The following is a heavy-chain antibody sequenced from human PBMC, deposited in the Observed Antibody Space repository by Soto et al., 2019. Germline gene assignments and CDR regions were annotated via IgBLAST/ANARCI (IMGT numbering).Heavy chain of an antibody. D-gene: IGHD3-10*01. CDR2: ISYDGSNK. CDR3: AKAGSGRKGYYYYGMDV. V-gene: IGHV3-30*18. Sequence: GGSLRLSCAASGFTFSSYGMHWVRQAPGKGLEWVAVISYDGSNKYYADSVKGRFTISRDNSKNTLYLQMNSLRAEDTAVYYCAKAGSGRKGYYYYGMDVWGQGTTVTVSS. J-gene: IGHJ6*02. CDR1: GFTFSSYG.